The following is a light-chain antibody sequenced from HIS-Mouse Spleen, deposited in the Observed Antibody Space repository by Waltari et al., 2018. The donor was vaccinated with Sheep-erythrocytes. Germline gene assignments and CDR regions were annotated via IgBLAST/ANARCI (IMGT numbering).Light chain of an antibody. J-gene: IGLJ1*01. V-gene: IGLV2-11*01. CDR3: CSYAGSYNHV. CDR2: DVS. CDR1: SSDVVGSNY. Sequence: QSALTQPRSVSGSPGQSVTISCTGTSSDVVGSNYVSWYQQHPGKAPKLMIYDVSKRPSGVPDRFSGYKSGNTASLTISGLQAEDEADYYCCSYAGSYNHVFATGTKVTVL.